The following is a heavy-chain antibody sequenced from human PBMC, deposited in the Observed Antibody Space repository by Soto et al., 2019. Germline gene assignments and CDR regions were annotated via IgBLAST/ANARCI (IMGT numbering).Heavy chain of an antibody. CDR2: IIPIFGTA. V-gene: IGHV1-69*13. CDR3: ARDLSGSSSWEYYYYYYGMDV. J-gene: IGHJ6*02. Sequence: VKVSCKASGGTFSSYAISWVRQAPGQGLEWMGGIIPIFGTANYAQKFQGRVTITADESTSTAYMELSSLRSEDTAVYYCARDLSGSSSWEYYYYYYGMDVPGRGTTVTFSS. CDR1: GGTFSSYA. D-gene: IGHD6-13*01.